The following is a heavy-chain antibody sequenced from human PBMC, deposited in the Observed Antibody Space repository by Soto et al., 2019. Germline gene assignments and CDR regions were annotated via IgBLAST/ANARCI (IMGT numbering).Heavy chain of an antibody. CDR2: ISGSGDST. J-gene: IGHJ6*02. D-gene: IGHD4-17*01. V-gene: IGHV3-23*01. CDR1: GFTFYSYA. CDR3: ARVWERTVTTRNYFYGIDV. Sequence: GGSLRLSCAASGFTFYSYAMTWFRQAPGKALEWVSTISGSGDSTYYADSVKGRFSISRDNYKNTVSLQMNSLRAENTAVYFCARVWERTVTTRNYFYGIDVWGRGTTVTVSS.